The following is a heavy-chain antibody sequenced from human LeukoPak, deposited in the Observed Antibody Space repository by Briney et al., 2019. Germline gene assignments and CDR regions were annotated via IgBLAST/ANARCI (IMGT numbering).Heavy chain of an antibody. CDR1: GGSISSYY. V-gene: IGHV4-59*08. J-gene: IGHJ2*01. CDR2: IYYSGST. Sequence: PSETLSLTCTVSGGSISSYYWSWIRQPPGKGLEWIGYIYYSGSTNYNPSLKSRVTISVDTSKNQFSLKLSSVTAADTAVYYCARGVPSRAWYFDLWGRGTLVTVSS. D-gene: IGHD2-8*01. CDR3: ARGVPSRAWYFDL.